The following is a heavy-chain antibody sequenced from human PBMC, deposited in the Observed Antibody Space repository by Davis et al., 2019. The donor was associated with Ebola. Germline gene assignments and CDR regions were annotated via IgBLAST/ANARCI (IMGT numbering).Heavy chain of an antibody. D-gene: IGHD2-2*01. V-gene: IGHV1-8*01. Sequence: ASVKVSCKASGYTFTSYDINWLRKATGQGLEWMGWINPNSGNTGYAQKFQGRVTMTRNTSISTAYMELRSLRSDDTAVYYCARFLRSDCSSTSCRYYYYGMDVWGQGTTVTVSS. CDR3: ARFLRSDCSSTSCRYYYYGMDV. CDR2: INPNSGNT. CDR1: GYTFTSYD. J-gene: IGHJ6*02.